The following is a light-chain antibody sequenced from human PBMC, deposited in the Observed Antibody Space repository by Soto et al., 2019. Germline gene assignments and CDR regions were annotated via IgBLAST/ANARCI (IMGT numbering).Light chain of an antibody. CDR3: QQYDSSPYT. V-gene: IGKV3-20*01. Sequence: EIVLTQSPGTLSLSPGERVTLSCRASQSVTSRHLAWYQQKPGQAPRLLIYAASVRTTTIPSRFSGSGSGTDFTLTISRLEAEDFAVYFCQQYDSSPYTFGQGTRLEIK. CDR1: QSVTSRH. CDR2: AAS. J-gene: IGKJ2*01.